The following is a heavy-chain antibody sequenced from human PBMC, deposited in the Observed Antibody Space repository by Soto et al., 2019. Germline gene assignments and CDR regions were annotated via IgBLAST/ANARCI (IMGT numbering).Heavy chain of an antibody. CDR1: GYTFIGYA. D-gene: IGHD6-19*01. Sequence: ASVKVSCKASGYTFIGYAMHWVRQAPGQRLEWMGWINAGNGNAKYSQKFQGRVTITRDNSKNTLYLQMNSLRAEDTAVYYCARDVAVAGTDLDCWGQGTLVTVSS. CDR3: ARDVAVAGTDLDC. V-gene: IGHV1-3*01. J-gene: IGHJ4*02. CDR2: INAGNGNA.